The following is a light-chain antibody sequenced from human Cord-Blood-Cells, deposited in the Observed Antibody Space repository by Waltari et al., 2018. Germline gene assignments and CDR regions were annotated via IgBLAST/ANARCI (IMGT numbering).Light chain of an antibody. CDR1: QSVSSSY. CDR3: QQYGSSPPT. J-gene: IGKJ1*01. Sequence: EIVLTQSPGPLSLSPGERATLRCRASQSVSSSYLAWYQQKPGQAPRLLIYGASSRATGIPDRFSGSGSGTDFTLTISRLEPEDFAVYYCQQYGSSPPTFGQGTKVEIK. CDR2: GAS. V-gene: IGKV3-20*01.